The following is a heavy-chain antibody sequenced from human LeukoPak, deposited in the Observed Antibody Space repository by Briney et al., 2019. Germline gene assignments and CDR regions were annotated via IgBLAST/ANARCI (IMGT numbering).Heavy chain of an antibody. V-gene: IGHV1-46*01. CDR3: ARGNPTHYGDYLYYFDY. J-gene: IGHJ4*02. Sequence: ASVKVSCKASGYTFIGYYMHWVRQAPGHGLEWMGIINPSGGSTNYAQRFQGRVTMTRDTSTNTVYMELSSLSAEDTAVYYCARGNPTHYGDYLYYFDYWGQGTLLTVSS. CDR2: INPSGGST. CDR1: GYTFIGYY. D-gene: IGHD4-17*01.